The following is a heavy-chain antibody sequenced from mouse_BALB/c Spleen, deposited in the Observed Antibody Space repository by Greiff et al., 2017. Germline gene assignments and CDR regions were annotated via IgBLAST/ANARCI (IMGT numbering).Heavy chain of an antibody. CDR2: ISSGGST. CDR1: GFTFSSYA. Sequence: VQLKESGGGLVKPGGSLKLSCAASGFTFSSYAMSWVRQTPEKRLEWVASISSGGSTYYPDSVKGRFTISRDNARNILYLQMSSLRSEDTAMYYCARVWQLRDFDYWGQGTTLTVSS. D-gene: IGHD2-1*01. V-gene: IGHV5-6-5*01. J-gene: IGHJ2*01. CDR3: ARVWQLRDFDY.